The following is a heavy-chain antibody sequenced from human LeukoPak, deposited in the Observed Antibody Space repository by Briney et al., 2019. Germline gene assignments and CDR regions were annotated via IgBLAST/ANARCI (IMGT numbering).Heavy chain of an antibody. D-gene: IGHD5-24*01. CDR2: ISYDGSNK. V-gene: IGHV3-30*18. CDR3: AKEGRDGFNYDY. CDR1: RFTFSSYG. Sequence: GGSLRLSCAASRFTFSSYGMHWVRQAPGKGLEWVAVISYDGSNKYYADSVKGRFTVSRDNSKNTLYLQMNSLRAEDTAVYYCAKEGRDGFNYDYWGQGTLVTVSS. J-gene: IGHJ4*02.